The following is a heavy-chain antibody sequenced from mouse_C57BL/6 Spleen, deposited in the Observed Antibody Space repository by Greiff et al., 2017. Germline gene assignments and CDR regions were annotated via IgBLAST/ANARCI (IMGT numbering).Heavy chain of an antibody. D-gene: IGHD1-1*01. Sequence: QVQLQQPGAELVKPGASVKLSCKASGYTFTSYWMHWVKQRPGQGLEWIGMIHPNSGSTNYNEKFKSKATLTVDKSSSTAYMQLSSLTSEDSAVYYCARASVYGSSYGFAYWGQGTLVTVSA. CDR3: ARASVYGSSYGFAY. V-gene: IGHV1-64*01. CDR2: IHPNSGST. J-gene: IGHJ3*01. CDR1: GYTFTSYW.